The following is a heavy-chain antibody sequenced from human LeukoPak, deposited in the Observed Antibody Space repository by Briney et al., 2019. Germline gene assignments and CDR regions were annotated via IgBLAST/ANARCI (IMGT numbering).Heavy chain of an antibody. Sequence: KTSETLSLTCTVSGYSISSGYYWGWIRQPPGKGLEWIGSIYHSGSTYYNPSLKSRVTISVDTSKNQFSLKLSSVTAADTAVYYCARDEWDIVVVVAAETGGNWFDPWGQGTLVTVSS. CDR3: ARDEWDIVVVVAAETGGNWFDP. D-gene: IGHD2-15*01. CDR1: GYSISSGYY. V-gene: IGHV4-38-2*02. J-gene: IGHJ5*02. CDR2: IYHSGST.